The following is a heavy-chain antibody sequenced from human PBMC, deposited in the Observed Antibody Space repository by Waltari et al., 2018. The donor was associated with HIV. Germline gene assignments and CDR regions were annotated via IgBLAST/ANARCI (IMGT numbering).Heavy chain of an antibody. D-gene: IGHD2-21*02. CDR1: AGSFSIA. CDR2: IIPMYGTP. V-gene: IGHV1-69*01. J-gene: IGHJ6*02. Sequence: QVQPVQSGPEVKKPGSSVKVSCKDSAGSFSIAISWLRLAPGQGLEWMGLIIPMYGTPTYAQKFQGRVTITADENTRTAYMELRGLRSEDTAVYYCARLGGESGDHKNYYYYGMDVWGQGATVTVS. CDR3: ARLGGESGDHKNYYYYGMDV.